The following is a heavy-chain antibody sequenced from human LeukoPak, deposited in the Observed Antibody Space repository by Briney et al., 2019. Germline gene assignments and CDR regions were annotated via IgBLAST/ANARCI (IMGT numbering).Heavy chain of an antibody. V-gene: IGHV3-23*01. CDR2: IDSGGGST. CDR1: EYTFSNYA. J-gene: IGHJ3*02. D-gene: IGHD3-22*01. Sequence: GGSLRLSCVASEYTFSNYAMSWVHQAPGKGLEWVSSIDSGGGSTYYADSVKGRFTISRDNSKNTLYLQMNSLRAEDTAVYYCAKCHYYDSSGYYYQAFDIWGQGTMVTVSS. CDR3: AKCHYYDSSGYYYQAFDI.